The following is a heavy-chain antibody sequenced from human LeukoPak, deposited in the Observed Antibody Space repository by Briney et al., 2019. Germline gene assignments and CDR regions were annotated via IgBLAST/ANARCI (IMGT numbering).Heavy chain of an antibody. CDR3: ARGARIAVAGTDY. Sequence: KPSETLSLTCAVYGGSFSGYYWSWIRQPPGKGLEWIGEINHSGSTNYNPSPKSRVTISVGTSKNQFSLKLSSVTAADTAVYYCARGARIAVAGTDYWGQGTLVTVSS. CDR2: INHSGST. V-gene: IGHV4-34*01. D-gene: IGHD6-19*01. CDR1: GGSFSGYY. J-gene: IGHJ4*02.